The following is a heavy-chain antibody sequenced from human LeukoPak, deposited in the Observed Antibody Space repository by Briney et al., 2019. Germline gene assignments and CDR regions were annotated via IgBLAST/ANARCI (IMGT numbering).Heavy chain of an antibody. J-gene: IGHJ4*02. CDR2: INSGNGNT. CDR3: ARDPYEVGGFEY. D-gene: IGHD1-26*01. CDR1: GYTFINYA. Sequence: ASVKLSCKTSGYTFINYAMQWVRRAPGQRLEWVGWINSGNGNTKYSQKLQGRVTITTDTSASTAYMELSSLTSEDTAVYYCARDPYEVGGFEYWGQGTLVTVSS. V-gene: IGHV1-3*04.